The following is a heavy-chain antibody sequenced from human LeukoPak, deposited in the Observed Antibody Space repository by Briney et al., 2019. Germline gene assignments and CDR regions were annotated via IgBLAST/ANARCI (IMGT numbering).Heavy chain of an antibody. V-gene: IGHV4-31*03. CDR3: ARATGGAAAADFDS. J-gene: IGHJ5*01. D-gene: IGHD6-13*01. Sequence: KSSQTLSLTCTVSGGSISSGGYYWSWIRQHPGKGLEWIGFIYYSGSTYYNPSLKSRVTISIDTSKNQFSLKLSSVTAADTAVYYCARATGGAAAADFDSWGQGTLVTVSS. CDR2: IYYSGST. CDR1: GGSISSGGYY.